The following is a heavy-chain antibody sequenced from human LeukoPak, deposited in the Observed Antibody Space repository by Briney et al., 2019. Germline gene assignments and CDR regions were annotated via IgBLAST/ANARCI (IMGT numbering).Heavy chain of an antibody. CDR2: IYHSGST. V-gene: IGHV4-38-2*02. Sequence: SETLSLTCTVSGYFISSGYYWGWIRQPPGKGLEWIGSIYHSGSTYYNPSLKSRVTISVDTSKNQFSLKLSSVTAADTAVYYCARAGFSNYLGYWGQGTLVTVSS. J-gene: IGHJ4*02. D-gene: IGHD3-10*01. CDR3: ARAGFSNYLGY. CDR1: GYFISSGYY.